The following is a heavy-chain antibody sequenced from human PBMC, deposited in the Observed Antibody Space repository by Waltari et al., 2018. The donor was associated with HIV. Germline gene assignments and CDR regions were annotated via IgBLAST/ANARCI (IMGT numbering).Heavy chain of an antibody. V-gene: IGHV4-59*11. D-gene: IGHD1-26*01. CDR1: GGSISSHY. Sequence: QVQLQESGPGLVKPSETLSLTCTVSGGSISSHYWSWIRQPPGKGLEWIGYIYYSGSTNYHPSLKSRVTISVDTAKNQFSLKLSAVTAADTAVYYCARSGSYRGYFDYWGHGTLGTVSS. J-gene: IGHJ4*01. CDR3: ARSGSYRGYFDY. CDR2: IYYSGST.